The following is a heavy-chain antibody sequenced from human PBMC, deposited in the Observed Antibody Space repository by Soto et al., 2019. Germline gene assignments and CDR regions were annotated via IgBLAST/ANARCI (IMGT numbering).Heavy chain of an antibody. J-gene: IGHJ4*02. CDR3: AKMNNYYDRRAYHNGAQITVYCFDY. CDR2: ISASDGST. D-gene: IGHD3-22*01. Sequence: EVQLLESGGDLVQPGGSLRLSCAASKFTFSSYAMSWVRQAPGKGLEWVSGISASDGSTYYADSVRGRFTISRDDPKNTLYLQMNSLRAEDTAVYYCAKMNNYYDRRAYHNGAQITVYCFDYWGQGTLVAVSS. V-gene: IGHV3-23*01. CDR1: KFTFSSYA.